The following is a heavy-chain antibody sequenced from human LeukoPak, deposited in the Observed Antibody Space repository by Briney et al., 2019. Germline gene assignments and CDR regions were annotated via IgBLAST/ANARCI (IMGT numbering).Heavy chain of an antibody. J-gene: IGHJ5*02. V-gene: IGHV3-11*01. CDR3: AREGNWNRDFDP. CDR2: ISSSGSII. Sequence: PGGSLRLSCAASGFTFSDYYMNWIRQTPGKGLEWVSYISSSGSIIYYADSVTGRFTISRDNAKNSVYLQMNSLRAEDTAVYYCAREGNWNRDFDPWGQGTLVTVSS. D-gene: IGHD1-1*01. CDR1: GFTFSDYY.